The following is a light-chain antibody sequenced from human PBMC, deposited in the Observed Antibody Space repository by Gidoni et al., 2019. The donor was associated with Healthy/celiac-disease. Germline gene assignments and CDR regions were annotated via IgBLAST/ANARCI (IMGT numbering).Light chain of an antibody. V-gene: IGKV3-20*01. CDR2: GAS. J-gene: IGKJ4*01. Sequence: EIVLTQSPGPLSLSPGERATLSCRASQSVSSSYLAWYQQTPGQAPRLLIYGASSRATGIPDRFSDGESGTDFNRTISRLEPEDFAVYYCQQYGSSPPLTFGGGTKVEIK. CDR1: QSVSSSY. CDR3: QQYGSSPPLT.